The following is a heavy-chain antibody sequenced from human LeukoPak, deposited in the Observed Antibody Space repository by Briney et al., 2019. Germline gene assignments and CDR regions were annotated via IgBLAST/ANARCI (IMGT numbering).Heavy chain of an antibody. CDR2: ISGSGGST. CDR1: GFTFSSYA. J-gene: IGHJ5*02. D-gene: IGHD3-10*01. CDR3: AKGGFYYGSGSPNWFDP. V-gene: IGHV3-23*01. Sequence: GGSLRLSCAASGFTFSSYAMSWVRQAPGKGLEWVSAISGSGGSTYYADSVKGRFTISRDNSKDTLYLQMNSLRAEDTAVYYCAKGGFYYGSGSPNWFDPWGQGTLVTVSS.